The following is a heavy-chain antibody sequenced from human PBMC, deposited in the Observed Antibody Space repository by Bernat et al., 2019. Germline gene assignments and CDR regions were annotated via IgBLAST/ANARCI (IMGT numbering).Heavy chain of an antibody. D-gene: IGHD3-10*01. J-gene: IGHJ3*02. Sequence: EVQLVESGGGVVQPGGSLRLSCAASGFTFDAYAMHWVRQAPGKGLEWVSLISGDGGSTYYADSVKGRFTISRDNSKNSLYLQMNSLRTEDTALYYCAKDPYYYGSGSDAFDIWGQGTMVTVSS. V-gene: IGHV3-43*02. CDR2: ISGDGGST. CDR3: AKDPYYYGSGSDAFDI. CDR1: GFTFDAYA.